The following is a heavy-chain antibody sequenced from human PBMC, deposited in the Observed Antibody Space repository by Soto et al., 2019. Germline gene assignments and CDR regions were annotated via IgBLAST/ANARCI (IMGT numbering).Heavy chain of an antibody. Sequence: PGGSLRLSCKASGFNFRTYGMHWVRQAQGKGLEWVAVIRYDGSNKFYADSVKGRFTISRDNSKNTLSLQMNSLRGEDTAVYFCAKNRGSGSPYYYNMEVWGQGTMVTVSS. CDR2: IRYDGSNK. D-gene: IGHD3-10*01. CDR3: AKNRGSGSPYYYNMEV. J-gene: IGHJ6*02. CDR1: GFNFRTYG. V-gene: IGHV3-33*06.